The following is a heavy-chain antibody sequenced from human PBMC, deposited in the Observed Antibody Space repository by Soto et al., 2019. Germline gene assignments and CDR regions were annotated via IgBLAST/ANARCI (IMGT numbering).Heavy chain of an antibody. D-gene: IGHD5-18*01. CDR1: GFTFSSYA. CDR3: AKGFRAYSYVFDY. CDR2: ISGSGGST. Sequence: GGSPRLSCAASGFTFSSYAMSWVRQAPGKGLEWVSAISGSGGSTYYADSVKGRFTISRDNSKNTLYLQMNSLRAEDMAVYSCAKGFRAYSYVFDYWGQGTMVTVSS. V-gene: IGHV3-23*01. J-gene: IGHJ4*02.